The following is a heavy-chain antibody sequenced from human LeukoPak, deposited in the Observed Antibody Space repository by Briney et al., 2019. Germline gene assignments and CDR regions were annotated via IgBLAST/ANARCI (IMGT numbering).Heavy chain of an antibody. V-gene: IGHV4-59*01. D-gene: IGHD3-22*01. Sequence: SETLSLTCTVSGGSISSYYWSWIRQPPGKGLGWIGYIYYSGSTNYNPSLKSRVTISVDTSKNQFSLKLSSVTAADTAVYYCARGRIYDSSGYYYLYFDYWGQGTLVTVSS. J-gene: IGHJ4*02. CDR1: GGSISSYY. CDR3: ARGRIYDSSGYYYLYFDY. CDR2: IYYSGST.